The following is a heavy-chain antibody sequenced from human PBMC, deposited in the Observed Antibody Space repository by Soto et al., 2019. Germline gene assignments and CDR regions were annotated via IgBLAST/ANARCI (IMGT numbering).Heavy chain of an antibody. J-gene: IGHJ6*02. CDR1: GFTFSTYV. V-gene: IGHV3-23*01. D-gene: IGHD4-4*01. CDR2: ISGGGTST. Sequence: EVQLLESGGGLVQPGGSLRVSCAASGFTFSTYVMSWVRQAPGKGLEWVSGISGGGTSTKYADSVKGRFTISRDNSKNTVYLQMNTLGADDTAVYYCAKDRQDYSETPYGMDVWGQVTTVTVSS. CDR3: AKDRQDYSETPYGMDV.